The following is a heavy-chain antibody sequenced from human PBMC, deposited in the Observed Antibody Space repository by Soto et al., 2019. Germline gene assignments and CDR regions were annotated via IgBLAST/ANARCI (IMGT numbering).Heavy chain of an antibody. Sequence: PGGSLRISCAASGFTFSSYAMGWVRQAPAKGLEWVSGISADSSNICYADSVKGRFTISRDNSKNSLYLQMNSLRAEDTALYYCAKDSYYDYIWGSYRYVGSTRWGQGTLVTVSS. CDR2: ISADSSNI. V-gene: IGHV3-9*01. D-gene: IGHD3-16*02. CDR3: AKDSYYDYIWGSYRYVGSTR. J-gene: IGHJ4*02. CDR1: GFTFSSYA.